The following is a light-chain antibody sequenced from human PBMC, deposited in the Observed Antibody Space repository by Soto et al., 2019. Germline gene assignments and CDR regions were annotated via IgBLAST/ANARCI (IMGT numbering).Light chain of an antibody. CDR3: QQYGSSSWT. CDR1: QSVSSSY. V-gene: IGKV3-20*01. CDR2: GAS. J-gene: IGKJ5*01. Sequence: EIVLTQSSGTLPLSPGERATLSCRDSQSVSSSYLAWYQQKPGQAPRLLIYGASSRATGIPDRFSGSGSGTEFTLTISRLEPEDFAVYYCQQYGSSSWTFGQGTRLE.